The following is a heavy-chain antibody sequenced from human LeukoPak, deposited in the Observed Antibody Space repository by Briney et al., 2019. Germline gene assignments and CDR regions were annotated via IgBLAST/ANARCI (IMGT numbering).Heavy chain of an antibody. V-gene: IGHV1-24*01. J-gene: IGHJ6*03. Sequence: ASVKVSCKVSGYTLTELSMHWVRQAPGKGLEWMGGFDPEDGETIYAQKFQGRVTMTEDTSTDTAYMELSSLRSEDTAVYYCATVGPYDILTGYPNYYYYYMDVWGKGTTVTVSS. CDR3: ATVGPYDILTGYPNYYYYYMDV. D-gene: IGHD3-9*01. CDR1: GYTLTELS. CDR2: FDPEDGET.